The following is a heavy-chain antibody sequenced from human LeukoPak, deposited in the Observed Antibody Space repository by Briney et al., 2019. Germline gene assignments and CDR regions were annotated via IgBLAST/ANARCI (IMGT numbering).Heavy chain of an antibody. Sequence: GGSLRLSCAASGFTFSSYEMNWVRQAPGKGLEWVSYISSSGSTIYYADSVKGRFTISRDNAKNSLYLQMNSLRAEDTAVYYCASGSGRGLADYWGQGTLVTVSS. V-gene: IGHV3-48*03. CDR3: ASGSGRGLADY. CDR1: GFTFSSYE. J-gene: IGHJ4*02. D-gene: IGHD6-25*01. CDR2: ISSSGSTI.